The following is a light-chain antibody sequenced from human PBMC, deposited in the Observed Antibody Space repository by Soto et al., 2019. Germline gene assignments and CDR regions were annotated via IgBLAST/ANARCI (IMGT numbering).Light chain of an antibody. CDR2: RAS. J-gene: IGKJ2*01. V-gene: IGKV1-5*03. CDR3: QQYATNTAYT. Sequence: DIQLTQSPSTVYASVGDRVTITCRASQAITNWMAWYQQKPGKAPKLLIYRASTLERGVPSRFSGSGSGKQFNLTMSGLQSDDFGTYYCQQYATNTAYTVGQGARLEL. CDR1: QAITNW.